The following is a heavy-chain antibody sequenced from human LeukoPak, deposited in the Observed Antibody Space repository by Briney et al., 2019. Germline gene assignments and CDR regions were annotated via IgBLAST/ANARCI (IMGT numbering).Heavy chain of an antibody. CDR3: VRDYYGSGSYPPFDP. J-gene: IGHJ5*02. CDR2: ISAYNGNT. Sequence: ASVKVSCKASGYTFTSYGISWVRQAPGQGLEWMGWISAYNGNTNYAQKLQGRVTMTTDTSISTAYMDLSSLRSDDTAIYYCVRDYYGSGSYPPFDPWGHGTLVTVSS. CDR1: GYTFTSYG. D-gene: IGHD3-10*01. V-gene: IGHV1-18*01.